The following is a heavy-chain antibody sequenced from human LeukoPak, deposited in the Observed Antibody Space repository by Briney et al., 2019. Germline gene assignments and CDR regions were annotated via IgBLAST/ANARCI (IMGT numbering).Heavy chain of an antibody. J-gene: IGHJ6*02. Sequence: GASVKVSCKASGYTFTGYYMHWVRQAPGKGLEWMGGFDPEDGETIYAQKFQGRVTMTEDTSTDTAYMELSSLRSEDTAVYYCATDRGYCSSTSCDYYYYYYGMDVWGQGTTVTVSS. V-gene: IGHV1-24*01. CDR2: FDPEDGET. CDR1: GYTFTGYY. CDR3: ATDRGYCSSTSCDYYYYYYGMDV. D-gene: IGHD2-2*01.